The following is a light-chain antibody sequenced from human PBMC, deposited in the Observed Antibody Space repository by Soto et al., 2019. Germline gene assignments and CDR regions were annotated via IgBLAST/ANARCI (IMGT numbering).Light chain of an antibody. CDR1: QSVSSNY. J-gene: IGKJ1*01. CDR2: GAS. CDR3: QQYGSSPRT. V-gene: IGKV3-20*01. Sequence: EIVLTQSPGTLSLSPGERATLSCRASQSVSSNYLAWSKQKAGQSPRLLISGASSRATGIPDRFSGSGSGTDFTLTISRLEPEDFAVYYCQQYGSSPRTFGQGTKVEVK.